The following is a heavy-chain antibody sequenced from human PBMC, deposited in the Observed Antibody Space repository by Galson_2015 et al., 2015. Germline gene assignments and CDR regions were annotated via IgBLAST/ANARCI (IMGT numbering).Heavy chain of an antibody. V-gene: IGHV3-9*01. CDR3: ARNFIEGTNWDEDFPGY. D-gene: IGHD1-1*01. Sequence: SLRLSCAASGFTFPDYAMHWVRQAPGKGLEWVSGISWNGGSLGYAASVKGRFSISRDNAKNSLYLQMNSLRPEDTAFYYCARNFIEGTNWDEDFPGYWGQGTLVTVSS. CDR2: ISWNGGSL. CDR1: GFTFPDYA. J-gene: IGHJ4*02.